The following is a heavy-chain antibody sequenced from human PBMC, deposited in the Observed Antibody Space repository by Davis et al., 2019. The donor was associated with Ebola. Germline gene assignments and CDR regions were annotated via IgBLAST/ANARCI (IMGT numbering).Heavy chain of an antibody. CDR1: GFTFSGNG. Sequence: GESLKISCAASGFTFSGNGMSWGRQAPGKGLQWVSSISGSGDNTYYADSVKGRFTISRDNAKNTLYLQMNSLRAEDTAVYFCAKVLSGTCYDYWGQGTLVTVSS. J-gene: IGHJ4*02. CDR3: AKVLSGTCYDY. V-gene: IGHV3-23*01. D-gene: IGHD1-26*01. CDR2: ISGSGDNT.